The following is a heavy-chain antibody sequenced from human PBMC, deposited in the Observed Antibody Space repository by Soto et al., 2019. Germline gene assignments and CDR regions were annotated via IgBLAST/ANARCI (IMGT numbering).Heavy chain of an antibody. D-gene: IGHD6-19*01. CDR3: ARRQWLVLDAFDS. J-gene: IGHJ3*02. Sequence: GASVKVSCKASGYTFTSYDINWVRQATGQGLEWMGWMNPNSGNTGYAQKFQGRVTMTRNTSISTAYMELSSLRSEDTAVYYCARRQWLVLDAFDSWGQGTMVTVSS. CDR2: MNPNSGNT. V-gene: IGHV1-8*01. CDR1: GYTFTSYD.